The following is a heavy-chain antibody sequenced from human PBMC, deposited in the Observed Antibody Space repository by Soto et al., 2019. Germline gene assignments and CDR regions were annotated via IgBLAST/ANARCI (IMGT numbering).Heavy chain of an antibody. CDR2: IFYSGST. CDR1: GASISNSY. CDR3: ARFCAFTNTYTTFYYFDF. D-gene: IGHD3-16*01. Sequence: SETLSLTCTVSGASISNSYWSWIRQPPGKGLEWIGYIFYSGSTNYNPSLKSRLTILLDTSKNQFSLKLRSVTAADTAVYYCARFCAFTNTYTTFYYFDFWGPGTLVTVSS. J-gene: IGHJ4*02. V-gene: IGHV4-59*01.